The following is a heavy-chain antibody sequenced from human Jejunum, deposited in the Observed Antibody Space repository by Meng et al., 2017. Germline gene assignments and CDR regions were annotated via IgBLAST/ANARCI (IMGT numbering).Heavy chain of an antibody. CDR1: GGSIESNNW. Sequence: VQLQESGQGLGRASETLSLPCAVSGGSIESNNWWNGIRQPPGEGLEWIGEVYHSGSTHYNPSLQSRVTISIDNSKNRFSLSLNSVTAADTAIYYCARADYVRYFDLWGRGTLVTVSS. CDR3: ARADYVRYFDL. CDR2: VYHSGST. V-gene: IGHV4-4*02. J-gene: IGHJ2*01. D-gene: IGHD3-10*02.